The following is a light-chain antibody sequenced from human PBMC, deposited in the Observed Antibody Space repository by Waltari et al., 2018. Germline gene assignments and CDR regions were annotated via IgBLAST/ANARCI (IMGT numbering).Light chain of an antibody. J-gene: IGKJ2*01. V-gene: IGKV3-20*01. CDR3: QHHATPPYT. CDR2: GAS. CDR1: QGVSSSS. Sequence: EIALRQSPDTLSLSPGDRATLSCRASQGVSSSSLVWFQQKPGQALRLLIYGASTRATGIPDRFSGSGSGADFTLTISRLEPEDFAVYYCQHHATPPYTFGQGTKLEIK.